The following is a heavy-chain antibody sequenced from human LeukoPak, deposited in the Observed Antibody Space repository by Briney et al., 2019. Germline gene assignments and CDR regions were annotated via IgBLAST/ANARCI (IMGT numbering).Heavy chain of an antibody. CDR1: GYSFTSYW. D-gene: IGHD2-2*01. V-gene: IGHV5-51*01. J-gene: IGHJ6*02. CDR2: IYPGDSDT. CDR3: ARLSKEGLPGDYYGMDV. Sequence: GESLKISCKGSGYSFTSYWIGWVRQMPGKGLEWMGVIYPGDSDTRYSPSFQGQVTISADKSISTAYLQWSSLKASDTAMYYCARLSKEGLPGDYYGMDVWGQGTTVTVSS.